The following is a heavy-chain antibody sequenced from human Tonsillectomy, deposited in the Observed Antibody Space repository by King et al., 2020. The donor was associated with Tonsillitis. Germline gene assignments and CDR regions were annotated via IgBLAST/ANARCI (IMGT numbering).Heavy chain of an antibody. CDR1: GFTFSSYA. Sequence: VQLVESGGGLVQPGGSLRLSCAASGFTFSSYAMSLVRQAPGKGLEWVSGISGSGGSTYYADSVQGRFTISRDNTKNTLYLQMNSLRTEDTAVYDCAKDRRSIVVVIRGYFDYCGKGTLFTVSS. J-gene: IGHJ4*02. V-gene: IGHV3-23*04. CDR3: AKDRRSIVVVIRGYFDY. CDR2: ISGSGGST. D-gene: IGHD3-22*01.